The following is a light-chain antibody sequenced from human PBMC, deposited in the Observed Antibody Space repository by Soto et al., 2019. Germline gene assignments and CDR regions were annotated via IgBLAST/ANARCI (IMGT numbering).Light chain of an antibody. J-gene: IGKJ5*01. Sequence: EIVLTQSPGTLSLSPGGRATLSCRASQSVTSDYLAWYQQKPGQAPRLLTFGASYRATGIPDRFSGSGSGTDFTLTISRLEPEDFAVYYCQQRSNWPITFGQGTRLEIK. V-gene: IGKV3D-20*02. CDR3: QQRSNWPIT. CDR2: GAS. CDR1: QSVTSDY.